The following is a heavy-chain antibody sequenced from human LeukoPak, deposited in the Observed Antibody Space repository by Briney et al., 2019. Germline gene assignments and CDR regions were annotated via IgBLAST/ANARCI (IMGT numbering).Heavy chain of an antibody. CDR2: INQDGSKE. V-gene: IGHV3-7*01. CDR1: GFTFSSYW. CDR3: VRDGGVSGYDLLDY. J-gene: IGHJ4*02. Sequence: GGSLRLSCAASGFTFSSYWMSWVRQAPGKGLEWVAQINQDGSKEYYIDSVKARFSISRDNARNSLSLQMNSLRAEDTAVYYCVRDGGVSGYDLLDYWGQGTLVTVSS. D-gene: IGHD5-12*01.